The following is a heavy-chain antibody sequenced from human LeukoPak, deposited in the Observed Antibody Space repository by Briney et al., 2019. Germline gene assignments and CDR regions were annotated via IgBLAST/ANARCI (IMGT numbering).Heavy chain of an antibody. Sequence: GASVKVSCKASGYTFTGYYMHWVRQAPGQGLEWMGWINPSGGSTSYAQKFQGRLTMTRDTSTSTVYMELSSLRSEDTAVYYCARDRGEGYYFDYWGQGTLVTVSS. CDR3: ARDRGEGYYFDY. CDR2: INPSGGST. CDR1: GYTFTGYY. J-gene: IGHJ4*02. D-gene: IGHD3-10*01. V-gene: IGHV1-46*01.